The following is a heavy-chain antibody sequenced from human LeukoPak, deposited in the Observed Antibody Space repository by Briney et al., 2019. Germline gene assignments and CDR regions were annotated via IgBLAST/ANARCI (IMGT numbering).Heavy chain of an antibody. J-gene: IGHJ6*02. Sequence: LETLSLTCTVSGDSISSYFWSWIRQPAGKGLEWIGRIFTSGTSNYSPSLKNRVTMSVDTTKNQFSLNLTSVTAADTAVYYCAREYGGNSWRGMDVWGQGAAVTVSS. CDR2: IFTSGTS. CDR3: AREYGGNSWRGMDV. V-gene: IGHV4-4*07. CDR1: GDSISSYF. D-gene: IGHD4-23*01.